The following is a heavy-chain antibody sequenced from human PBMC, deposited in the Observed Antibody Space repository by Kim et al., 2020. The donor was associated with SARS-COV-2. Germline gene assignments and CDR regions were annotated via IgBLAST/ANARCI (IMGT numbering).Heavy chain of an antibody. Sequence: SGEGRFTISRDNSTNTLYLQMNSLGAEDTAVYYCAKVSLSGSYPTDWFDPWGQGTLVTVSS. V-gene: IGHV3-23*01. CDR3: AKVSLSGSYPTDWFDP. D-gene: IGHD1-26*01. J-gene: IGHJ5*02.